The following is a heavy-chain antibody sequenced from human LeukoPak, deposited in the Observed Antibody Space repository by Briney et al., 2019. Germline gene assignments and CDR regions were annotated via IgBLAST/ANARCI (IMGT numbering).Heavy chain of an antibody. CDR2: IKQDGSEK. CDR3: ASLKYYFDY. J-gene: IGHJ4*02. CDR1: GFTFSSYW. Sequence: GGSLRLSCAASGFTFSSYWMSWVRQAPGKGLEWVANIKQDGSEKYYVDSVKGRFTISRDNAKNALYLRMNSLRAEDTAVYFCASLKYYFDYWGQGTLVTVSS. V-gene: IGHV3-7*01.